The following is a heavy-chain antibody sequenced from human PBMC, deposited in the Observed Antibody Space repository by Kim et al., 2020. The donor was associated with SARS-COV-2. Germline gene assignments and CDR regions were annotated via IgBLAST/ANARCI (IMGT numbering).Heavy chain of an antibody. V-gene: IGHV3-7*01. D-gene: IGHD4-4*01. CDR2: IKPDGSET. Sequence: GGSLRLSCAASGLDFSSYWMHWVRQAPGKGLEWVGNIKPDGSETHYVDSVKGRVTISRDNAKISLYLQMNNLRADDTAVYYCAARTETIGAPQDHWGRGTLVTVSS. J-gene: IGHJ4*02. CDR3: AARTETIGAPQDH. CDR1: GLDFSSYW.